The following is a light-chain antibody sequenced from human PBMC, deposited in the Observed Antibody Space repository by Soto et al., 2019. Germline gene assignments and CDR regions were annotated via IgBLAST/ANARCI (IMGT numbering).Light chain of an antibody. V-gene: IGKV3-20*01. J-gene: IGKJ3*01. CDR2: GVS. CDR1: QSVSSNY. Sequence: EIVLTQSPGTLSLSPGERATLSCRASQSVSSNYLAWYQQKPGQAPRLLIYGVSTRATGIPDRFSGSGSGTDFTLIISRLEPEDFAVYYCHQYGTSPFTFGPGTEVDI. CDR3: HQYGTSPFT.